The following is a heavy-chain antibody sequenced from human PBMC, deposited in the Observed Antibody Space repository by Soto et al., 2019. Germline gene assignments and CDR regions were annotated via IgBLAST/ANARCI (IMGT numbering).Heavy chain of an antibody. J-gene: IGHJ6*02. CDR2: ISGYNGNT. Sequence: QVQLVQSGAEVKKPGASVKVSCKASGYHFSNNGITWWGKGPDKGLEWMGGISGYNGNTHYEEKVQDRIKMTTDTSTSTTYLELRSLRSDDTAVYFCARDPGFGFGYSYAFAMDVWGQGTTVTVSS. CDR1: GYHFSNNG. CDR3: ARDPGFGFGYSYAFAMDV. D-gene: IGHD5-18*01. V-gene: IGHV1-18*01.